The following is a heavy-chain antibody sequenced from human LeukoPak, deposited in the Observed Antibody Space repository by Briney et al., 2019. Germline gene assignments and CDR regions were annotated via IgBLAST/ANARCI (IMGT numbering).Heavy chain of an antibody. CDR2: ISDGAGGRT. J-gene: IGHJ4*02. CDR1: GFTFSNYA. D-gene: IGHD6-19*01. CDR3: VKGRGIVAGTGFDY. Sequence: GGSLRLSCAASGFTFSNYAINWVRQAPGKGLEWVSAISDGAGGRTYYTDSVKGRFTISRDNSENTLYLQMNSLTAEDTAVYYCVKGRGIVAGTGFDYWGQGTLVSVSS. V-gene: IGHV3-23*01.